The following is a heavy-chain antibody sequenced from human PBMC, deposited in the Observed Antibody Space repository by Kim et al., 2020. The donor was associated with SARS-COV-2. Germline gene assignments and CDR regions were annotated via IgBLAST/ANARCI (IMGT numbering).Heavy chain of an antibody. CDR1: GITFSSYW. D-gene: IGHD1-26*01. J-gene: IGHJ3*02. V-gene: IGHV3-74*01. CDR2: IGGDGTGA. CDR3: ARYSGSAFDI. Sequence: GGSLRLSCAASGITFSSYWMHWVRQAPGKGLVWVSNIGGDGTGAKYADSVKGRFTISRDNAKNNLYLQMNNLRPEDAAVYYCARYSGSAFDIWGQGTMVSVSS.